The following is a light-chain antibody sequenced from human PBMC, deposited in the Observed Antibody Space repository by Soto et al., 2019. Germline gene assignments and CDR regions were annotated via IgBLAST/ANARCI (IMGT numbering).Light chain of an antibody. J-gene: IGLJ1*01. CDR1: SSDVGGYNY. Sequence: SALSQPASVSGSTGQSITISCTGTSSDVGGYNYVSWYQQHPGKAPKLMIYEVSNRPSGVSNRFSGSKSGNTASLTISGLQAEDEADYYCSSYTSSSTYVFGTGTKGTVL. CDR3: SSYTSSSTYV. V-gene: IGLV2-14*01. CDR2: EVS.